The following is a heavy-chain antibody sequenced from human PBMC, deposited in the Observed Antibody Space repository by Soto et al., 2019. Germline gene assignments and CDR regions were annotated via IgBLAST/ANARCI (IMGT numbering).Heavy chain of an antibody. J-gene: IGHJ2*01. CDR3: AKKGSPSGDHSNWYFDL. CDR2: IIGSGGSA. CDR1: GVTFRSYA. D-gene: IGHD7-27*01. Sequence: PGGSLRLSCAASGVTFRSYAMGWVRQGPGKGLEWISTIIGSGGSAYYADSVKGRFTISRDNSKNTLYLQMDSLSADDTAVYFCAKKGSPSGDHSNWYFDLWGRGTLVTVSS. V-gene: IGHV3-23*01.